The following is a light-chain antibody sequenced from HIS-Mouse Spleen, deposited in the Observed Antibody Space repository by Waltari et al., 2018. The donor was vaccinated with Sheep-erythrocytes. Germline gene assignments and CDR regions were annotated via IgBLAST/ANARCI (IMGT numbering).Light chain of an antibody. CDR1: NLGDKY. Sequence: SYELTQPPSVSVSPGQTASIPCSGDNLGDKYACWYQQKPGQYPVLVIYQDSKRPSGIPERFSGSNSGNTATLTISGTQAMDEADYYCQAWDSSTAWVFGGGTKLTVL. CDR2: QDS. V-gene: IGLV3-1*01. J-gene: IGLJ3*02. CDR3: QAWDSSTAWV.